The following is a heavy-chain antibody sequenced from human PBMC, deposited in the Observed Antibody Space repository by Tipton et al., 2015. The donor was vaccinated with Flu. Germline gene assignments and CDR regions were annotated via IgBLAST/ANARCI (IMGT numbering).Heavy chain of an antibody. CDR3: ASYYSSGYYGSDY. V-gene: IGHV3-20*04. J-gene: IGHJ4*02. D-gene: IGHD6-19*01. Sequence: SLRLSCAASGFTFDDYGMSWVRQAPGKGLEWVSGIKWNGGSTGYADSVKGRFTISRDNAKNSLYLQMNSLRAEDTALYYCASYYSSGYYGSDYWGQGTLVTVSS. CDR2: IKWNGGST. CDR1: GFTFDDYG.